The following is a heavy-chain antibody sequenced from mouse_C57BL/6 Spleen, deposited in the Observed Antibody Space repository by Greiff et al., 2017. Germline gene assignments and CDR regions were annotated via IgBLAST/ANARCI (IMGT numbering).Heavy chain of an antibody. CDR3: ARKGNDYDGPGFAMDY. CDR1: GYTFTSYW. CDR2: INPSNGGT. Sequence: QVQLQQPGTELVKPGASVKLSCKASGYTFTSYWMHWVKQRPGQGLEWLGNINPSNGGTNYNEKFKSKATLTVDKSSSTAYMQISSLTSEDSAVYYCARKGNDYDGPGFAMDYWGQRTSVTVSS. V-gene: IGHV1-53*01. D-gene: IGHD2-4*01. J-gene: IGHJ4*01.